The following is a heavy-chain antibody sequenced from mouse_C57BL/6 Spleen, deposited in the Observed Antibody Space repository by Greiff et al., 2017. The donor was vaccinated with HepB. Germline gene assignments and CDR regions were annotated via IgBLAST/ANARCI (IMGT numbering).Heavy chain of an antibody. D-gene: IGHD1-1*01. CDR3: AREDGSTYFDY. J-gene: IGHJ2*01. CDR1: GYSITSGYY. CDR2: ISYDGSN. V-gene: IGHV3-6*01. Sequence: ESGPGLVKPSQSLSLTCSITGYSITSGYYWNWIRQFPGNKLEWMGYISYDGSNNYNPSLNNRISITRDPSKNQFFLKLNSVTTEDTATYYCAREDGSTYFDYWGQGTTLTVSS.